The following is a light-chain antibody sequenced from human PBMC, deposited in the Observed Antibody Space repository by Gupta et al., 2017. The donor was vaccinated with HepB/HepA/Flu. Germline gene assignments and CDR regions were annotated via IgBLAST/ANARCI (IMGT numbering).Light chain of an antibody. Sequence: EIVLTQSPGTLSLSPGERVTLSCRASQRLGRNYLAWWPQKPGQPPRLLSDGAASRATGIPDLCSSSGARTVFTRTSSRVQPEYVAFFFCQQYTCPPYTFGRGTKLEI. CDR1: QRLGRNY. CDR3: QQYTCPPYT. J-gene: IGKJ2*01. CDR2: GAA. V-gene: IGKV3-20*01.